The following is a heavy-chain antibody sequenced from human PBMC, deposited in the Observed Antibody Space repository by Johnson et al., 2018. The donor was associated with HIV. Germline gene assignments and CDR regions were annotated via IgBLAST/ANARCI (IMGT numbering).Heavy chain of an antibody. CDR3: AKDMEWELRRGAFDI. D-gene: IGHD1-26*01. CDR1: GFTFSSYA. V-gene: IGHV3-23*04. Sequence: QLVESGGGLVQPGRSLRLSCAASGFTFSSYAMSWVRQAPGKGLEWVSAISGSGGSTYYADSVKGRFPISRDNSKNTLYLQMNSLRAEDTALYYCAKDMEWELRRGAFDIWGQGTMVTVSS. J-gene: IGHJ3*02. CDR2: ISGSGGST.